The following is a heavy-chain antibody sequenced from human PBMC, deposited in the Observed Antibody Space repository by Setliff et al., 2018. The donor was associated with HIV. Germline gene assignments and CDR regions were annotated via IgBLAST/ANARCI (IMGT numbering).Heavy chain of an antibody. CDR2: ISWNSDIL. D-gene: IGHD6-19*01. V-gene: IGHV3-9*01. CDR3: VKDGSVAGRNYFYMDV. Sequence: LRLSCGGPGFNFNNHALHWVRQSPGKGLEWVSGISWNSDILGYADYAEGGFTISRDNVRNNLYLLMNSLTAEDTASYDCVKDGSVAGRNYFYMDVWGKGTTVTVSS. CDR1: GFNFNNHA. J-gene: IGHJ6*03.